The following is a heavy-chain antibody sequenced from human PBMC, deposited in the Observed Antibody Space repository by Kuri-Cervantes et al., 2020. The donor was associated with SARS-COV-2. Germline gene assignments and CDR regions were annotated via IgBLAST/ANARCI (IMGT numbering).Heavy chain of an antibody. Sequence: KVSCKGSEYSFTSYRISWVRQMPGEGLEWMGTIDPSDSYTTHSPSFQGHVTIAADKSLSTAYLQWSSLKASDTAMYYCARYCASTNCANYYGMDVWGQGTTVTVSS. CDR1: EYSFTSYR. CDR3: ARYCASTNCANYYGMDV. J-gene: IGHJ6*02. D-gene: IGHD2-2*01. CDR2: IDPSDSYT. V-gene: IGHV5-10-1*01.